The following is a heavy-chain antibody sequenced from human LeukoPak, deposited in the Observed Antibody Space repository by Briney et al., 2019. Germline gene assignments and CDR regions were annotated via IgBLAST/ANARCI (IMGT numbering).Heavy chain of an antibody. Sequence: ASVKVSCKASGYTFTDYYMHWVRQAPGQGLEWMGIINPSGGSTSYAQKFQGRVTMTRDTSTSTVYMELSSLRSEDTAVYYCARDPNYPVPFYYFDYWGQGTLVTVSS. CDR3: ARDPNYPVPFYYFDY. CDR2: INPSGGST. J-gene: IGHJ4*02. V-gene: IGHV1-46*01. D-gene: IGHD5-24*01. CDR1: GYTFTDYY.